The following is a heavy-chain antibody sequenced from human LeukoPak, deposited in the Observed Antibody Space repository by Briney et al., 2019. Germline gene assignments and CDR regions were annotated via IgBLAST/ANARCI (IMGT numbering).Heavy chain of an antibody. Sequence: GASVKVSCKASGYTFTSYGISWVRQAPGQGLEWMGWISAYNGNTNYAQKLQGRVTMTTDTSTSTAYMELRSLRSDDTAVYYCARDMPNYYHSSGYPDDAFDIWGQGTMVTVSS. V-gene: IGHV1-18*01. CDR1: GYTFTSYG. CDR2: ISAYNGNT. D-gene: IGHD3-22*01. CDR3: ARDMPNYYHSSGYPDDAFDI. J-gene: IGHJ3*02.